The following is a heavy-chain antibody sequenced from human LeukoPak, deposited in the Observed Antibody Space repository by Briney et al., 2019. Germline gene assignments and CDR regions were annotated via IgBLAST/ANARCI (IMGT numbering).Heavy chain of an antibody. CDR2: INHSGST. D-gene: IGHD6-13*01. CDR3: ARTAGERLVPPHWYFDL. J-gene: IGHJ2*01. V-gene: IGHV4-34*01. Sequence: SETLSLTCAVYGGSFSGYYWSWIRQPPGKGLEWIGEINHSGSTNYNPSLKSRVTISVDASKNQFSLKLSSVTAADTAVYYCARTAGERLVPPHWYFDLWGRGTLVTVSS. CDR1: GGSFSGYY.